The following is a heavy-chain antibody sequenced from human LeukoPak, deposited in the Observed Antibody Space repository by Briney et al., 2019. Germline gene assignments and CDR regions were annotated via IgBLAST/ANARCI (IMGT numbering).Heavy chain of an antibody. D-gene: IGHD6-13*01. J-gene: IGHJ5*02. V-gene: IGHV1-69*13. CDR2: IIPIFGTA. CDR1: GGTFSSYA. Sequence: SVKVSCKASGGTFSSYAISWVRQAPGQGLEWMGGIIPIFGTANHAQKFQGRVTITADESTSTAYMELSSLRSEDTAVYYCARGVAGGSWYWFDPWGQGTLVTVSS. CDR3: ARGVAGGSWYWFDP.